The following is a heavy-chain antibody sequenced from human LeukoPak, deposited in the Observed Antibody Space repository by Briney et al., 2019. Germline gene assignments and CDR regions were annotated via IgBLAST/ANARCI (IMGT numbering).Heavy chain of an antibody. Sequence: GASVKVSCKASGYTFTSYDINWVRQATGQGLEWMGWMNPNSGNTGYAQKFQGRVTMTRNTSISTAYMELSSLRSEDTAVYYCARSAYYDFWSGYYTLYYYYYMDVWGKGTTVTVSS. CDR3: ARSAYYDFWSGYYTLYYYYYMDV. V-gene: IGHV1-8*01. CDR2: MNPNSGNT. CDR1: GYTFTSYD. J-gene: IGHJ6*03. D-gene: IGHD3-3*01.